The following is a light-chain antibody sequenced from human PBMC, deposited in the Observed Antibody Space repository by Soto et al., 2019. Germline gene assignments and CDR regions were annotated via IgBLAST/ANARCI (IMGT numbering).Light chain of an antibody. J-gene: IGKJ2*01. Sequence: DIQMTQSPSTLSASVGDRVTITCRASQSISSWLAWYQQKPGKAPKLLIYKASSFESGVPSRFSGSGSGTEFTLTISSLQPDDSATYYCQQYNSYQYTFGQGTKLEIK. V-gene: IGKV1-5*03. CDR3: QQYNSYQYT. CDR2: KAS. CDR1: QSISSW.